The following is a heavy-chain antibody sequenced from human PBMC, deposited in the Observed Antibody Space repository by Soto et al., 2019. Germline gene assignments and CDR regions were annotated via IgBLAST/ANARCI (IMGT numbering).Heavy chain of an antibody. D-gene: IGHD3-22*01. J-gene: IGHJ1*01. CDR2: ISGSGGST. CDR1: GFTFSSYA. V-gene: IGHV3-23*01. CDR3: AKDREYYYDSSAPPGYFQH. Sequence: GGSLRLSCAASGFTFSSYAMSWVRQAPGKGLEWVSAISGSGGSTYYADSVKGRFTISRDNSKNTLYLQMNSLRAEDTAVYYCAKDREYYYDSSAPPGYFQHWGQGTLVTVSS.